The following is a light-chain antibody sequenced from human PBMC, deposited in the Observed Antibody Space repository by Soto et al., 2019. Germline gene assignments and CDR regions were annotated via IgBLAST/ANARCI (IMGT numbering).Light chain of an antibody. Sequence: DIQMTQSPSTLSGSVGDRVTITCRASQTISSWLAWYQQKPGKAPKLLIYKASTLKSGVPSRFSGSGSGTEFTLTISSLQPDDFATYFCLQHNSYPPTFGQGTKVDIK. CDR2: KAS. CDR1: QTISSW. V-gene: IGKV1-5*03. J-gene: IGKJ1*01. CDR3: LQHNSYPPT.